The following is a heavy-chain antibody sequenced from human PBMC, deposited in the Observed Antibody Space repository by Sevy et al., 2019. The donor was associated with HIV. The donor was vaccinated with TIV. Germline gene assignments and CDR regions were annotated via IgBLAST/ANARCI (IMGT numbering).Heavy chain of an antibody. D-gene: IGHD3-10*01. Sequence: SETLSLTCSVSGGSISKIGNYWGWVRQPPGERLEWIGDIFHTGKTNYNPSLKSRVTISLDTSKNQFSLKLSSVTAADTAVYYCAKIYYYWGPGALVTVSS. J-gene: IGHJ4*02. CDR2: IFHTGKT. V-gene: IGHV4-39*01. CDR1: GGSISKIGNY. CDR3: AKIYYY.